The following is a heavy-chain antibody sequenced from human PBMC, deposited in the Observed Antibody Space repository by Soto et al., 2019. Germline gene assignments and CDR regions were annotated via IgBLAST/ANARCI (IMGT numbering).Heavy chain of an antibody. J-gene: IGHJ6*02. CDR3: ARDSSGRQYYGMDV. V-gene: IGHV3-48*02. CDR2: ITTTSSTM. CDR1: GFIFSDYS. D-gene: IGHD3-22*01. Sequence: PGGSLRLSCTLSGFIFSDYSMNWARQAPGKGLEWISYITTTSSTMYYADSVKGRLTISRDNAKNSLYLQMNSLRDEDTAVYYCARDSSGRQYYGMDVWGQGTTVTVSS.